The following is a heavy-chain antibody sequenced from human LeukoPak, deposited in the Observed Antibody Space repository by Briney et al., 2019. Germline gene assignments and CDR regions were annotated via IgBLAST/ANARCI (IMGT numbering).Heavy chain of an antibody. V-gene: IGHV3-33*06. CDR2: IWSDGNRQ. J-gene: IGHJ4*02. CDR1: GFTFSSYG. CDR3: AKEYSDILTGYPDS. D-gene: IGHD3-9*01. Sequence: GGSLRLSCAASGFTFSSYGMDWVRQAPGKGLQWVAVIWSDGNRQYYADSVKGRFTISRDNSKNTLYLQMNSLRAEEMAVYYCAKEYSDILTGYPDSWGPGTLVTVSS.